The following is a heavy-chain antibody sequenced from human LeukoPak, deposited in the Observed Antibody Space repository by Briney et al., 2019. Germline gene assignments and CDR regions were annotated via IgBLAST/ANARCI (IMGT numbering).Heavy chain of an antibody. D-gene: IGHD3-22*01. CDR1: GGSISSGGYS. V-gene: IGHV4-30-2*01. CDR3: ARGTMIVAYGMDV. CDR2: IYHGGST. J-gene: IGHJ6*02. Sequence: PSETLSLTCAVSGGSISSGGYSWSWIRQPPGKGLEWIGYIYHGGSTYYNPSLKSRVTISVDRSKNQFSLKLSSVTAADTAVYYCARGTMIVAYGMDVWGQGTTVTVSS.